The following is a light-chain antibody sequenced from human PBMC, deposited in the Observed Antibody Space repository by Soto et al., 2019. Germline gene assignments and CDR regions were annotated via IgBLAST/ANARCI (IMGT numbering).Light chain of an antibody. J-gene: IGLJ2*01. CDR2: GNS. CDR3: QSYDSSLSGVV. Sequence: QSVLTQPPSVSGAPGQRVTISCTGSSSNIGAGYDVHWYQQLPGTAPKLLIYGNSNRPSRVPHRFSGSKSGTSASLAITGLQAEDEADYYCQSYDSSLSGVVFGGGTKVTVL. CDR1: SSNIGAGYD. V-gene: IGLV1-40*01.